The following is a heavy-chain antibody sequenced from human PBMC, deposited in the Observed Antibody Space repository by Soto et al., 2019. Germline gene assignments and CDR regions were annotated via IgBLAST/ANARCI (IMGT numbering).Heavy chain of an antibody. CDR1: GYTFTNYG. V-gene: IGHV1-18*01. D-gene: IGHD3-22*01. CDR3: ARVEDYFDSSGYAH. J-gene: IGHJ4*02. Sequence: ASVKVSCKASGYTFTNYGVTWVRQAPGLGLEWMGWISAYNGDIHHAQKFEGRVTMTTDTSTDTAYMELRSLTSDDTAVYYCARVEDYFDSSGYAHWGQGTPVTVSS. CDR2: ISAYNGDI.